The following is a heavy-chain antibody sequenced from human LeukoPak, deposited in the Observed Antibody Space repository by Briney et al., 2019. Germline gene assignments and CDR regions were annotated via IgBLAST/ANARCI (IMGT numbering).Heavy chain of an antibody. Sequence: GGSLRLSCAASGFTFSSYWTSWVRQAPGKGLEWVANIKQDGSEKYYVDSVKGRFTISRDNAKNSLYLQMNCLRAEDTAVYYCARKLGRTFDYWGQGTLVTVSS. CDR3: ARKLGRTFDY. V-gene: IGHV3-7*03. J-gene: IGHJ4*02. D-gene: IGHD6-13*01. CDR2: IKQDGSEK. CDR1: GFTFSSYW.